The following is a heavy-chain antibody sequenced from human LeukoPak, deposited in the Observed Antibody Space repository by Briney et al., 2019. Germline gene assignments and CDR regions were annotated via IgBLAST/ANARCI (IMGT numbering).Heavy chain of an antibody. CDR2: INHSGST. J-gene: IGHJ4*02. D-gene: IGHD6-13*01. V-gene: IGHV4-34*01. CDR3: ARSSRGAAAGFDF. CDR1: GGSFSGYY. Sequence: SETLSLTCAVYGGSFSGYYWSWIRQPPGKGLEWIGEINHSGSTNYNPSLKSRVTISVDTSKNQFSLKLSSVAAADTAVYYCARSSRGAAAGFDFWGQGTLVTVSS.